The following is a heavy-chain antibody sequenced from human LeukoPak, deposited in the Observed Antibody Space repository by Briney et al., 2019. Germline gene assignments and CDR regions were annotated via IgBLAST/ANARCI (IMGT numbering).Heavy chain of an antibody. CDR1: GGSISSSSYY. CDR2: THYSGNT. CDR3: ARTYYDSSDIYAFDI. V-gene: IGHV4-39*01. Sequence: SETLSLTCTVSGGSISSSSYYWGWIRQPPGKGLEWIGSTHYSGNTYYNPSLKSRVTISVDTSKNQFSLKLSSVTAADTAVYHCARTYYDSSDIYAFDIWGQGTMVTVSS. J-gene: IGHJ3*02. D-gene: IGHD3-22*01.